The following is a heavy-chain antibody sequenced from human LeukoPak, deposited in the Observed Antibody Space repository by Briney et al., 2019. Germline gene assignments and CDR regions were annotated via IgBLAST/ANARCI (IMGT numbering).Heavy chain of an antibody. V-gene: IGHV1-46*01. D-gene: IGHD3-22*01. CDR1: GYSFTSYY. Sequence: ASVKVSCKASGYSFTSYYVHWVRQAPGQGLEWMGFINPSGSSAAYAQKFQGRLTMTRDMFTSTDYMELTSLTSDDTAVYYCARDGVPYYDSSGFYAYWGQGTLVTVSS. CDR2: INPSGSSA. CDR3: ARDGVPYYDSSGFYAY. J-gene: IGHJ4*02.